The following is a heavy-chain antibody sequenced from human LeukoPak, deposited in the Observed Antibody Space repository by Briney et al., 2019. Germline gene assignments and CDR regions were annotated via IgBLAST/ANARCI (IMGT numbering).Heavy chain of an antibody. V-gene: IGHV4-39*02. CDR2: LYSSGSS. CDR1: GGSISSNTFY. J-gene: IGHJ4*02. D-gene: IGHD7-27*01. CDR3: ATGLGKSGNVLGVFDY. Sequence: PSKTLSLTCTGSGGSISSNTFYWAWIRQPPGKGLEWIGSLYSSGSSYYNPSLRSRVTISVDTSKNQFSLNLTSVTAADTAVYYCATGLGKSGNVLGVFDYWGQGTLVTVSS.